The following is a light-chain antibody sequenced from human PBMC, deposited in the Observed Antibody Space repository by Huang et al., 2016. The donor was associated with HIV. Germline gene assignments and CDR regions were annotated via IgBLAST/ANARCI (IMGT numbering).Light chain of an antibody. V-gene: IGKV1-27*01. CDR2: AAS. Sequence: MTQSPPSLSASIGDRVTLTCRASRDISTFVALYQQKPGKPPRLLIYAASILHSGVPSRFSGGGSGTNFTLTVSSLQPEDVANYYCQKYDSAPRTFGQGTKLEL. J-gene: IGKJ1*01. CDR3: QKYDSAPRT. CDR1: RDISTF.